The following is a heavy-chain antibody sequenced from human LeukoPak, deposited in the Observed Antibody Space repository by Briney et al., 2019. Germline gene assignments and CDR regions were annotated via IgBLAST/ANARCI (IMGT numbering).Heavy chain of an antibody. CDR1: GFTFDDYA. CDR3: AKGPYSSGWYYFDY. Sequence: GRSLRLSCAASGFTFDDYAMHWVRQAPGKGLEWVSGISWNSGSIGYAHSVRGRFTISRDNAKNSLYLQMNSLRAEDTALYYCAKGPYSSGWYYFDYWGQGTLVTVSS. V-gene: IGHV3-9*01. CDR2: ISWNSGSI. J-gene: IGHJ4*02. D-gene: IGHD6-19*01.